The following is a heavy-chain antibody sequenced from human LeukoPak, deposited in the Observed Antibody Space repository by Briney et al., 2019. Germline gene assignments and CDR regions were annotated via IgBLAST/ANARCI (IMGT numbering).Heavy chain of an antibody. CDR3: AKATCSGASCFSNSRDAFDV. D-gene: IGHD2-15*01. Sequence: GGSLRLSCAASGIIFSDFGMHWVRQAPGKGLEWMAIIWYDGSNKYYADSVKGRFTISRDNSQNTMCLQMNSLRAEDSAVYYCAKATCSGASCFSNSRDAFDVWGQGTMVTVSS. V-gene: IGHV3-33*06. CDR1: GIIFSDFG. CDR2: IWYDGSNK. J-gene: IGHJ3*01.